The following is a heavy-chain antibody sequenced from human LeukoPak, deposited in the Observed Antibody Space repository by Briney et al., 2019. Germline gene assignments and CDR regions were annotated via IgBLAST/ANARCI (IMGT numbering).Heavy chain of an antibody. CDR2: IDPGDSET. D-gene: IGHD1-26*01. CDR1: GYSFTSYW. V-gene: IGHV5-10-1*01. Sequence: GESLKISCKGSGYSFTSYWISWVRQMPGKGLEWMGRIDPGDSETNYSPSLQGHVTISADKSISTACLQWSSLKASDTAMYYCARRGYDSGSYFNYWGQGTLVTVSS. J-gene: IGHJ4*02. CDR3: ARRGYDSGSYFNY.